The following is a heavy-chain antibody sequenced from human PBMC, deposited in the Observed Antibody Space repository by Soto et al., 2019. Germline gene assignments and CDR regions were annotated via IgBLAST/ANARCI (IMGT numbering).Heavy chain of an antibody. CDR2: ISYDGSNK. Sequence: PGGSLRLSCAASGFTFSSYGMHWVRQAPGKGLEWVAVISYDGSNKYYADSVKGRFTISRDNSKNTLYLQMNSLRAEDTAVYYCAKPKLIAVADPPYYYYGMDVWGQGTTVTVSS. CDR3: AKPKLIAVADPPYYYYGMDV. CDR1: GFTFSSYG. V-gene: IGHV3-30*18. D-gene: IGHD6-19*01. J-gene: IGHJ6*02.